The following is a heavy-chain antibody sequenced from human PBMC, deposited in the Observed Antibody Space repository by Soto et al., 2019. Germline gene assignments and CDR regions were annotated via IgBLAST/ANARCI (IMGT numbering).Heavy chain of an antibody. CDR2: IYYSGST. J-gene: IGHJ4*02. CDR1: GGSISSGGYY. Sequence: SETLSLTCTVSGGSISSGGYYWSWIRQHPGKGLEWIGYIYYSGSTYYNPSLKSRITISVNTSKNQFPLKLSSVTAAATAVYYCARGSGWYVGYFDYWGQGTLVTVSS. V-gene: IGHV4-31*03. CDR3: ARGSGWYVGYFDY. D-gene: IGHD6-19*01.